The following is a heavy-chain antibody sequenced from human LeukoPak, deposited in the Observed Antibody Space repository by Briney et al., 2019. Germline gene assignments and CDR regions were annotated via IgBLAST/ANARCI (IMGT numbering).Heavy chain of an antibody. CDR1: GFTFRSYA. CDR3: AKDGPASWGYFDY. J-gene: IGHJ4*02. D-gene: IGHD3-16*01. Sequence: GGSLRLSCAASGFTFRSYAMNWVRQAPGKGLEWVSTISSSGSSTYYPDSVRGRFTISRENSKNTLYLVMNSLRAEDTAEYYCAKDGPASWGYFDYWGQGTLVTVSS. CDR2: ISSSGSST. V-gene: IGHV3-23*01.